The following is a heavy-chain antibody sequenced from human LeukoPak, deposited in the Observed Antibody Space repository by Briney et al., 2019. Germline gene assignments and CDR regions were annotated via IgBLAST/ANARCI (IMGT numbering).Heavy chain of an antibody. CDR2: IKHDGSEK. J-gene: IGHJ4*02. CDR1: GFPFSTYW. D-gene: IGHD2-21*01. Sequence: GGSLRLSCAASGFPFSTYWMAWVRQAPGKGLEWVANIKHDGSEKYYLDSVKGRFTISRDNARTSLYLQLNSLRVEDTAVFFCARDILWRCDNWGQGTLVTVSS. CDR3: ARDILWRCDN. V-gene: IGHV3-7*01.